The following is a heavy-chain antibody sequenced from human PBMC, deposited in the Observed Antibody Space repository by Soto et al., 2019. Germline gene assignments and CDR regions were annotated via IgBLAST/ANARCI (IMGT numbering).Heavy chain of an antibody. V-gene: IGHV4-59*08. Sequence: SETLSLTCTVSGDSINTYYWSWIRQPPGKGLEWIGYIYSSGSTNYNPSLKSRVTVSVDTSKNQFSLKLTSVTAADTAVYYCARHAVYGDYDYWGQGTLVT. J-gene: IGHJ4*02. CDR2: IYSSGST. CDR1: GDSINTYY. D-gene: IGHD4-17*01. CDR3: ARHAVYGDYDY.